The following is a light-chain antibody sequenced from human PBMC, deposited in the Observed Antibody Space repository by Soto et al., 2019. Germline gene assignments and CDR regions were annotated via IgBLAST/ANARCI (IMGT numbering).Light chain of an antibody. CDR1: QSVSSN. CDR3: QQYNNWPPIT. J-gene: IGKJ5*01. CDR2: GAS. Sequence: IVMTHSPATLSVSPGERAALSFSASQSVSSNLAWYQQKPGQAPRLLIYGASTRATGIPARFSGSGSGTEFTLTISSLQSEDFAVYYCQQYNNWPPITFGQGTRLEIK. V-gene: IGKV3-15*01.